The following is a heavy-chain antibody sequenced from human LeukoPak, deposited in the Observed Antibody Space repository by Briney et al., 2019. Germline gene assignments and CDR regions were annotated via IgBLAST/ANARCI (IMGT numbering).Heavy chain of an antibody. CDR1: GFTFSSYG. Sequence: PGGSLRLSCAASGFTFSSYGMSWVRQAPGKGLEWVSFISGSGGNTYYTDSVKGRFTISRDNSKNTLYLQMDSLRAEDTAVYYCAKSPWFGELLPHYYYYYYMDVWGKGTTVTISS. J-gene: IGHJ6*03. CDR2: ISGSGGNT. D-gene: IGHD3-10*01. CDR3: AKSPWFGELLPHYYYYYYMDV. V-gene: IGHV3-23*01.